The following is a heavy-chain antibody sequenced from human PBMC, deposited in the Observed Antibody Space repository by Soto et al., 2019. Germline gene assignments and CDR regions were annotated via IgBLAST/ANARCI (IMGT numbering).Heavy chain of an antibody. D-gene: IGHD6-13*01. CDR3: VRRHVSATGIDWFDP. CDR1: GYTFTSYC. Sequence: ASVKVSCEASGYTFTSYCIHWVRQAPGQRLEWMGWINAANGDTKYSPKFQGRVTITRDTSASTAYMELSSLRSEDTAVYYCVRRHVSATGIDWFDPWGQGTLVTVSS. J-gene: IGHJ5*02. V-gene: IGHV1-3*01. CDR2: INAANGDT.